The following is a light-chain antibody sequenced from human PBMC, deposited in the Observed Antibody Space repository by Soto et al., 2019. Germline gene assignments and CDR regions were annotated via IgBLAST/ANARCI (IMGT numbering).Light chain of an antibody. V-gene: IGKV1-8*01. J-gene: IGKJ3*01. CDR1: QGISSY. Sequence: AIRMTQSPSSFSASTGDRVTITCRASQGISSYLAWYQQKPGKAPKLLIYAASTLQSGVPSRFSGSGSGTVFTLTISCLQSEDFATYYCQQYYSDPLFTFGPGTKVDIK. CDR2: AAS. CDR3: QQYYSDPLFT.